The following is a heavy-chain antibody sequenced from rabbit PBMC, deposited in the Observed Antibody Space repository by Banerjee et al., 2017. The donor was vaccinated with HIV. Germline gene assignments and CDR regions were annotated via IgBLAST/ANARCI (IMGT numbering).Heavy chain of an antibody. CDR2: INTATGKA. CDR3: VREAGYGGYGDGNL. CDR1: GFSFGDRDV. Sequence: QEQLVESGGGLVQPTGSLTLTCKASGFSFGDRDVMCWVRQAPGKGLEWIACINTATGKAVYATWAKGRFTISRTSSTTVTLRMTSLTAADRAAYFCVREAGYGGYGDGNLWGPGTLVTVS. J-gene: IGHJ4*01. V-gene: IGHV1S45*01. D-gene: IGHD6-1*01.